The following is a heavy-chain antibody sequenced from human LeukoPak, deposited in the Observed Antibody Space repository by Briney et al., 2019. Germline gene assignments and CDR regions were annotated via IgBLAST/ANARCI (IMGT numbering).Heavy chain of an antibody. V-gene: IGHV3-33*01. Sequence: SGGSLRLSCAASGFTFSSYGMHWVRQAPGKGLEGVAVIWYDGSNKYYADSVKGRFTISRDNSKNTLYLQRNSLRAEETAVYYCARDLLGGWGQGTLVTVSS. D-gene: IGHD3-16*01. CDR3: ARDLLGG. CDR2: IWYDGSNK. J-gene: IGHJ4*02. CDR1: GFTFSSYG.